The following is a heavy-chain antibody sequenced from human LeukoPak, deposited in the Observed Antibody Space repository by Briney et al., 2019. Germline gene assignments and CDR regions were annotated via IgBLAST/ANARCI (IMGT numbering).Heavy chain of an antibody. J-gene: IGHJ4*02. CDR3: ARRFDS. Sequence: SETLSLTCTVSGRPISSYYWSWIRQPPGKGLEGSGYIYYSWSTNYNPSLKSRVTISGDTSKNQLSLKLSSVPAADTAVYYCARRFDSWGQGTLVTVSS. CDR2: IYYSWST. CDR1: GRPISSYY. V-gene: IGHV4-59*08.